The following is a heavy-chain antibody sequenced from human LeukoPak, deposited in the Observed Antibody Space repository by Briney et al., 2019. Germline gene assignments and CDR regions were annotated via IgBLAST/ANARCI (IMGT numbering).Heavy chain of an antibody. J-gene: IGHJ1*01. Sequence: PGGSLRLSCAASGFTFSNYAMSWVRQAPGKGLEWVSVIYSGGSTSYADSVKGRFTISRDNSRNTVSLQMNTLRAEDTAVYYCARGNSYDSSGYPEYFQNWGQGTLVTVSS. D-gene: IGHD3-22*01. V-gene: IGHV3-66*01. CDR3: ARGNSYDSSGYPEYFQN. CDR1: GFTFSNYA. CDR2: IYSGGST.